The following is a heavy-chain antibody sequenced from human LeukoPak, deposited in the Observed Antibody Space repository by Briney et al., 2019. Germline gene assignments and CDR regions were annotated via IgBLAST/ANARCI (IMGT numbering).Heavy chain of an antibody. D-gene: IGHD6-6*01. CDR2: IIAYNGNT. CDR1: GYTFTSYA. V-gene: IGHV1-18*01. CDR3: ARDPTRRAAQRPGFDY. J-gene: IGHJ4*02. Sequence: ASVNVSCKASGYTFTSYAISWVRQAPGHVLEWVGWIIAYNGNTNYAQKMQGRVTMTTDTSTSTAYMEVRSLRTDDTAVYYCARDPTRRAAQRPGFDYWGPGTLVTVSS.